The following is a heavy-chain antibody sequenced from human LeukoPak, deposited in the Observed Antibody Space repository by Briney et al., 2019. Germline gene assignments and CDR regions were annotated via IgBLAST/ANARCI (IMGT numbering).Heavy chain of an antibody. CDR2: ISHSGST. J-gene: IGHJ6*02. CDR3: ARVRMVRGGYYYYYGMDV. V-gene: IGHV4-59*01. CDR1: GASISNSY. Sequence: SETLSLTCTVSGASISNSYWSWIRQPPGKGLEWIVYISHSGSTNNNPSLKSRVTMSVDTSKNQSSLRLSSVTAADTAVYYCARVRMVRGGYYYYYGMDVWGQGTTVTVSS. D-gene: IGHD3-10*01.